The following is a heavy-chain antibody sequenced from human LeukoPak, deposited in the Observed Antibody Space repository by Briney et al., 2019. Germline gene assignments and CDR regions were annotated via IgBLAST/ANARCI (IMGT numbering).Heavy chain of an antibody. CDR2: ISYDGSNK. J-gene: IGHJ4*02. CDR3: ARDVVWGSSWTHYFDY. CDR1: GFTFSSYA. D-gene: IGHD6-13*01. Sequence: GGSLRLSCAASGFTFSSYAMHWVRQAPGKGLEWVAVISYDGSNKYYADSVKGRFTISRDNSKNTLYLQVNSLRAEDTAVYYCARDVVWGSSWTHYFDYWGQGTLVTVSS. V-gene: IGHV3-30*04.